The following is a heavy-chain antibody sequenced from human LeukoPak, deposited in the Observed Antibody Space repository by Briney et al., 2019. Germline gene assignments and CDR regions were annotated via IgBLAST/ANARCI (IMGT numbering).Heavy chain of an antibody. Sequence: GGSLRLSCADSGFTFRSYAMSWVRPAPGKGLEWVSDISGSGGSPYYADSVKGRFTISRDNSKNTLYLQMNSLRAEDTAIYYCAKLLGNAFDFWGQGTMVTVSS. CDR1: GFTFRSYA. D-gene: IGHD1-26*01. CDR3: AKLLGNAFDF. CDR2: ISGSGGSP. V-gene: IGHV3-23*01. J-gene: IGHJ3*01.